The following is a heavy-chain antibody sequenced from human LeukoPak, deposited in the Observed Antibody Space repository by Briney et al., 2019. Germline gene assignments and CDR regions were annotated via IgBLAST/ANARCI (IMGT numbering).Heavy chain of an antibody. CDR3: ARGGRSGKDLRPHRWFDP. CDR2: IYHSGST. V-gene: IGHV4-4*02. D-gene: IGHD1-26*01. CDR1: GGSISSSNW. Sequence: SGTLSLTCAVSGGSISSSNWWSWVRQPPGKGLEWIGEIYHSGSTNYNPSLKSRVTISVDKSKNQFSLKLSSVTAADTAVYYCARGGRSGKDLRPHRWFDPWGQGTLVTVSS. J-gene: IGHJ5*02.